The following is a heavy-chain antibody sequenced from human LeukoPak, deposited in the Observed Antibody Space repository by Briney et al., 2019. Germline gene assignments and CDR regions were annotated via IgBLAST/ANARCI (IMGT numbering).Heavy chain of an antibody. V-gene: IGHV4-34*01. D-gene: IGHD5-12*01. J-gene: IGHJ5*02. Sequence: KPSETLSLTCAVYGGSFSGYYWSWTRQPPGKGLEWIGEINHSGSTNYNPSLKSRVTISVDTSKNQFSLKLSSVTAADTAVYYCARRRYSGSWGQGTLVTVSS. CDR2: INHSGST. CDR1: GGSFSGYY. CDR3: ARRRYSGS.